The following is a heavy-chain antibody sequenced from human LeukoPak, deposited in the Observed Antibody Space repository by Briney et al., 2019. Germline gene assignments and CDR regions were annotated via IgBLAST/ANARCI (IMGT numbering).Heavy chain of an antibody. J-gene: IGHJ4*02. CDR1: GXTLSDYY. Sequence: PGGSLRLSCAASGXTLSDYYMSWIRQAPGKGLEWVSYISSSSSYTDYADSVKGRFTISRDNAKNSLYLQMNSLRAEDTAVYYCARDYYASGGNDYWGQGTLVTVSS. V-gene: IGHV3-11*05. CDR2: ISSSSSYT. D-gene: IGHD3-10*01. CDR3: ARDYYASGGNDY.